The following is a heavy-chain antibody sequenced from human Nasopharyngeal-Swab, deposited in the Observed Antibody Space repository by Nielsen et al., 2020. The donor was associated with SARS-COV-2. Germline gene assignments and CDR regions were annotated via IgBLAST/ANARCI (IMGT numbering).Heavy chain of an antibody. D-gene: IGHD6-13*01. CDR3: ARRSGYSSSWYFDY. CDR2: IYPGDSDT. V-gene: IGHV5-51*01. CDR1: GYSFTSYW. Sequence: GGSLRLSCKGSGYSFTSYWIGWVRQMPGKGLEWMGIIYPGDSDTRYSPSFQGQVTISADKSISTAYLQWGSLKASDTAMYYCARRSGYSSSWYFDYWGQGTLVTVSS. J-gene: IGHJ4*02.